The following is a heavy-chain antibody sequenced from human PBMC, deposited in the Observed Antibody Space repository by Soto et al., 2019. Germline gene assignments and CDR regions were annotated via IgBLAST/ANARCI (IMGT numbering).Heavy chain of an antibody. CDR2: ISSSSSTI. Sequence: GGSLRLSCAASGFTFSSYSMNWVRQAPWKGLEWVSYISSSSSTIYYADSVKGRFTISRDNAKNSLYLQMNSLRAEDTAVYYCARGPVLRYFDWLPEYFQHWGQGTLVTVSS. CDR1: GFTFSSYS. J-gene: IGHJ1*01. V-gene: IGHV3-48*01. D-gene: IGHD3-9*01. CDR3: ARGPVLRYFDWLPEYFQH.